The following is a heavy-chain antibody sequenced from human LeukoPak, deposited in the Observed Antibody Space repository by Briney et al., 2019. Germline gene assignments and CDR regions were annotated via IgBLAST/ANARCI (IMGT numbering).Heavy chain of an antibody. CDR1: GFSLTTRGMC. Sequence: TLSLTFTFSGFSLTTRGMCVSWIRQPPGKALEWLARIDWDDDKYYNTSLKNRLTISKDTSKNQVVLTMTNMDSVDTATYYCARSAVAGRYYFDYWGQGPLVTVSS. V-gene: IGHV2-70*11. CDR2: IDWDDDK. CDR3: ARSAVAGRYYFDY. D-gene: IGHD6-19*01. J-gene: IGHJ4*02.